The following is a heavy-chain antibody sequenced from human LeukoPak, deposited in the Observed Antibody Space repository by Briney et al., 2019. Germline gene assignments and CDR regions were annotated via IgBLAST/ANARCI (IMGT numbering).Heavy chain of an antibody. V-gene: IGHV3-7*01. D-gene: IGHD3-10*01. CDR2: IKQDGSEK. J-gene: IGHJ3*02. Sequence: GGSLRLSCVVSGFTFASSWMTWVRQAPGKGREWVANIKQDGSEKHYVDSVKGRFTISRDNVKNSLYLQMNSLRAEDTAVYYCAREPGIGYAFDIWGQGTMVTVSS. CDR3: AREPGIGYAFDI. CDR1: GFTFASSW.